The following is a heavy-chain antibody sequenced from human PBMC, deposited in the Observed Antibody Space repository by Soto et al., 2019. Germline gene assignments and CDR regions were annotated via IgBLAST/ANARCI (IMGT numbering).Heavy chain of an antibody. J-gene: IGHJ4*02. CDR1: GGSISSGGYY. Sequence: QVQLQESGSGLVKPSQTLSLTCTVSGGSISSGGYYWSWIRQHPGEGLEWIGYIYYSGSTYYNPSLKSRVTISVDTSKNQFSLKLSSVTAADTAVYYCARDYGATAEIDYWGQGTLVTVSS. CDR3: ARDYGATAEIDY. V-gene: IGHV4-31*03. CDR2: IYYSGST. D-gene: IGHD5-12*01.